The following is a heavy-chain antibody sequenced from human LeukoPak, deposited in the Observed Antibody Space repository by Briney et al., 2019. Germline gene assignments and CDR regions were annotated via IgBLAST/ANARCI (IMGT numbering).Heavy chain of an antibody. J-gene: IGHJ4*02. Sequence: SETLSLTCTVSGGSASSSSYYWGWIRQPPGKGLEWIGSIYYSGNTYYNPSLESRVTISVDTSKNQFSLRLSSVTAADTAVYYCARRTTVAAAGNWVGSFDYWGQGTLVTVSS. CDR3: ARRTTVAAAGNWVGSFDY. D-gene: IGHD6-13*01. CDR2: IYYSGNT. CDR1: GGSASSSSYY. V-gene: IGHV4-39*01.